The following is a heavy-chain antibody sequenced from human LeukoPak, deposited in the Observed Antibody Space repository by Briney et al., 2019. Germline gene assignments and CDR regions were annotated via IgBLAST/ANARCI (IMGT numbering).Heavy chain of an antibody. Sequence: ASVKVSCKASGYTFTGYYMHWVRQAPGQGLEWMGWINPNSGGTNYAQKLQGRVTMTTDTSTSTAYMELRSLRSDDTAVYYCARDYTVGYGFGELLCWGQGTLVTVSS. J-gene: IGHJ4*02. CDR1: GYTFTGYY. CDR3: ARDYTVGYGFGELLC. CDR2: INPNSGGT. V-gene: IGHV1-2*02. D-gene: IGHD3-10*01.